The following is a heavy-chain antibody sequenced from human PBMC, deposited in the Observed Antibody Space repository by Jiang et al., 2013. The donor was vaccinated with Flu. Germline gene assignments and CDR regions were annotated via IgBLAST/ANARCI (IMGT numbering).Heavy chain of an antibody. CDR2: IRSKLYHGTT. J-gene: IGHJ4*02. V-gene: IGHV3-49*03. CDR1: GFTFGDYA. CDR3: TRDLVRDIIMIPATYFDS. Sequence: QLVESGGGLVQPGRSLRLSCTASGFTFGDYAMSWFRQAPGKGLEWVGFIRSKLYHGTTDYAASVKGRFTISRDDSKGIAYLQMSSLRTEDTAVYFCTRDLVRDIIMIPATYFDSWGQGTLVTVSS. D-gene: IGHD2-2*01.